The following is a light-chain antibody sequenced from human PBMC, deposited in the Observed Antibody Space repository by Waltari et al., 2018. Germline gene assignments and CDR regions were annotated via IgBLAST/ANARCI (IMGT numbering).Light chain of an antibody. V-gene: IGKV4-1*01. CDR1: QRVLYSSNNKNN. J-gene: IGKJ3*01. CDR3: QQYNSTAFS. Sequence: DIVMTQSPDSLDVSLGERATINCNSSQRVLYSSNNKNNLAWYQQKPGQPPKLLIYWASTRDSMVPDRFTGSGSRTDFTLTISSLHAEYVAVYYCQQYNSTAFSFGPGTKVDIK. CDR2: WAS.